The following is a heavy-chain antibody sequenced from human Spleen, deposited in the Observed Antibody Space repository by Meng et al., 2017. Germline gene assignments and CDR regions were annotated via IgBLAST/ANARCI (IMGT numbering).Heavy chain of an antibody. J-gene: IGHJ5*02. CDR2: IGHSGFT. Sequence: QPQLPESGPGLVKPSEALALPCSGAGGSISTSGYYWGWIRQPPGKGLEWIGSIGHSGFTYYTPSLKSRVTVSTDTSRNQFFLWLTSVTAADTAVYYCVRSSAWVRTGFDPWGQGTLVTVSS. D-gene: IGHD6-25*01. CDR3: VRSSAWVRTGFDP. V-gene: IGHV4-39*01. CDR1: GGSISTSGYY.